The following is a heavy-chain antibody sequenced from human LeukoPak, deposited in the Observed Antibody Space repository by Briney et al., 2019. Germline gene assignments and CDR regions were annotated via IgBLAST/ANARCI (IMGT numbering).Heavy chain of an antibody. V-gene: IGHV3-21*01. Sequence: GGSLRLSCAASGFSFSTYSMNWVRQAPGKGLEWVSSISDSGRFIYYADSLKGRFTISRDNAKNSLYLQMNSLRAEDTAVYYCARDRNSYGVDYWGQGTLVTVSS. CDR3: ARDRNSYGVDY. CDR2: ISDSGRFI. J-gene: IGHJ4*02. CDR1: GFSFSTYS. D-gene: IGHD5-18*01.